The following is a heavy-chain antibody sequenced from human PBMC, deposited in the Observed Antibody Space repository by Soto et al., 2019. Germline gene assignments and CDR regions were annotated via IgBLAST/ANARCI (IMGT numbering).Heavy chain of an antibody. CDR1: GGSIRNVY. CDR2: IFHSGNA. Sequence: SETLSLTCSVSGGSIRNVYWSWIRQSPGKGLEWIGFIFHSGNAKYNPSLQSRASMSIDTSKNQFSLSLESVTAADTAVYFRARAHAPTLPFDFWGQGTLVTVSS. CDR3: ARAHAPTLPFDF. V-gene: IGHV4-59*01. D-gene: IGHD2-15*01. J-gene: IGHJ4*02.